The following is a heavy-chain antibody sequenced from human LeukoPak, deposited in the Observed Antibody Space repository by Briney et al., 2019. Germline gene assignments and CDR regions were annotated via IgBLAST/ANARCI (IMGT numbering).Heavy chain of an antibody. Sequence: GGSLRLSCVASGFMFSSYWMNWVPQAPGKGPVWVSRINSDGSSTSYADSVKGRFTISRDNAKNTLFLQMNSLRAEDTAVYYCARGPGAFDIWGQGTMVTVSS. D-gene: IGHD2-2*01. V-gene: IGHV3-74*01. CDR2: INSDGSST. CDR1: GFMFSSYW. CDR3: ARGPGAFDI. J-gene: IGHJ3*02.